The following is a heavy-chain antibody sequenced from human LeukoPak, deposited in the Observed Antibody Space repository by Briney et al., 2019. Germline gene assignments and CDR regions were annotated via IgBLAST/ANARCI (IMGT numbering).Heavy chain of an antibody. CDR3: ASQFYGDYVWFDY. Sequence: SETLSLTCTVSGGSISSGSYYWSWIRQPAGKGLEWIGRIYTSGSTNYNPSLKSRVTISVDTSKNQFSLKLSSVTAADTAVYYCASQFYGDYVWFDYWGQGTLVTVSS. CDR2: IYTSGST. V-gene: IGHV4-61*02. J-gene: IGHJ4*02. CDR1: GGSISSGSYY. D-gene: IGHD4-17*01.